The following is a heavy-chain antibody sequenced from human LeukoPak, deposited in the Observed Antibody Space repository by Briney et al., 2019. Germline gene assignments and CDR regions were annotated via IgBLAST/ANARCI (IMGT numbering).Heavy chain of an antibody. J-gene: IGHJ3*01. Sequence: GGSLRLSCEASGFSFSRYDMHWVRQAIGKGLEWVSAIDTAGDTYYRGSVKGRFTISRENGKNSLYLQMNSLRAEDTAVYYCSTGGAPAGCAYHLWGQGTLVIVSS. D-gene: IGHD6-25*01. CDR1: GFSFSRYD. CDR2: IDTAGDT. V-gene: IGHV3-13*01. CDR3: STGGAPAGCAYHL.